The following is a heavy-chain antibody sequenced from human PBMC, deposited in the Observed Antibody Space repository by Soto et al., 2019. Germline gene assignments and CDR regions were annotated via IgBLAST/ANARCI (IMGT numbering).Heavy chain of an antibody. D-gene: IGHD2-2*01. CDR3: STGRSSNYH. CDR1: GFNFSNTW. J-gene: IGHJ4*01. CDR2: IESKADGGTT. Sequence: EVQLVESGGGLVKPGGSLRLSCAASGFNFSNTWMSWVRQAPGKGLEWVGRIESKADGGTTDYAAPVKGRFTISRDDSKNTLFLQMDSLKTDDTAVYYCSTGRSSNYHWGHGTLVTVSS. V-gene: IGHV3-15*04.